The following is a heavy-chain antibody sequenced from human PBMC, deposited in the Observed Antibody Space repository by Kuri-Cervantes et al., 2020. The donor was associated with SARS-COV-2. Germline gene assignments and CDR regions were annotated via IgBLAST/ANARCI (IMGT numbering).Heavy chain of an antibody. Sequence: LSLTCAASGFTFSSYAMHCVRQAPGKGLEWVAVISYDGSNKYYADSVKGRFTISRDNSKNTLYLQMNSLRAEDTAVYYCAREYDFWRTFDYWGQGTLVTVSS. V-gene: IGHV3-30-3*01. CDR2: ISYDGSNK. CDR3: AREYDFWRTFDY. D-gene: IGHD3-3*01. CDR1: GFTFSSYA. J-gene: IGHJ4*02.